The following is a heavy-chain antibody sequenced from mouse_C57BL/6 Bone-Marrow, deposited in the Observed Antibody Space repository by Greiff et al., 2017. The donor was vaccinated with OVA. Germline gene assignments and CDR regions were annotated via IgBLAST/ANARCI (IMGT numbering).Heavy chain of an antibody. CDR3: ARAPNYGSSPDFDY. CDR2: INPNNGGT. J-gene: IGHJ2*01. V-gene: IGHV1-26*01. CDR1: GYTFTDYY. Sequence: EVQLQQSGPELVKPGASVKISCKASGYTFTDYYMNWVKQSHGKSLEWIGDINPNNGGTSYNQKFKGKATLTVDKSSSTAYMELRSLTSEDSAVYYCARAPNYGSSPDFDYWGQGTTLTVSS. D-gene: IGHD1-1*01.